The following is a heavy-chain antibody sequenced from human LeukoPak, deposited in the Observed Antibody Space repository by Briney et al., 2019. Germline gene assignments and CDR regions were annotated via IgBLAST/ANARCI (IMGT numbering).Heavy chain of an antibody. D-gene: IGHD6-13*01. V-gene: IGHV4-59*12. J-gene: IGHJ6*03. Sequence: PSETLSLTCTVSGGSISSYYWSWIRQPPGKGLEWIGYIYYSGSTNYNPSLKSRVTISVDTSKNQFSLKLSSVTAADTAVYYCARVSIAAAGTFYYYYYMDVWGKGTTVTVSS. CDR2: IYYSGST. CDR1: GGSISSYY. CDR3: ARVSIAAAGTFYYYYYMDV.